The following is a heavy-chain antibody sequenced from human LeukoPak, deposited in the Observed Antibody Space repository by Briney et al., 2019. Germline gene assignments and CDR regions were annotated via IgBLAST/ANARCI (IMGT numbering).Heavy chain of an antibody. CDR1: RFTFSSYS. J-gene: IGHJ4*02. V-gene: IGHV3-72*01. CDR2: TRNKAKNYTT. CDR3: VTPPHGDYVSFDN. Sequence: SGGSLRLSCATYRFTFSSYSMDWARQAPGKGLEWVGRTRNKAKNYTTNYAASVKGRFTISRDDAKNSVYLQMNGLKSEDTALYYCVTPPHGDYVSFDNWGQGTLVTVSS. D-gene: IGHD4-17*01.